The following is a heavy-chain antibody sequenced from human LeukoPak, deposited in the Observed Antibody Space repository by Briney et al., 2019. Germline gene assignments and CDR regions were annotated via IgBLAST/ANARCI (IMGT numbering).Heavy chain of an antibody. CDR1: GYTFTGYY. V-gene: IGHV1-2*02. J-gene: IGHJ5*02. Sequence: GASVKVSCKASGYTFTGYYMHWVRQAPGQGLEWMGWINPNSGGTNYAQKFQGRVTMTRDTSISTAYMELSRLRSDGTAVYYCARDRVRGVTLPGNWFDPWGQGTLVTVSS. D-gene: IGHD3-10*01. CDR2: INPNSGGT. CDR3: ARDRVRGVTLPGNWFDP.